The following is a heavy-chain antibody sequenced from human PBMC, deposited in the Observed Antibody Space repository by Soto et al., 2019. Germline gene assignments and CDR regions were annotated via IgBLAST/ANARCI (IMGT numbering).Heavy chain of an antibody. J-gene: IGHJ4*02. CDR1: GGSISSYY. Sequence: SQTLSLTCTVSGGSISSYYWSWIRQPPGKGLEWIGYIYYSGSTNYNPSLKSRVTISVDTSKNKFSLKLSSVTAADTAVYYCARVSLATVIDYWGQGTLVTVSS. D-gene: IGHD4-17*01. CDR2: IYYSGST. V-gene: IGHV4-59*01. CDR3: ARVSLATVIDY.